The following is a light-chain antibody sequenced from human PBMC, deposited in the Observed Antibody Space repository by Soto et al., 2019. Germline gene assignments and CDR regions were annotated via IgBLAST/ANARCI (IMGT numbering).Light chain of an antibody. J-gene: IGLJ1*01. CDR1: STDVENYNF. V-gene: IGLV2-23*01. Sequence: QSALTQPASVSGSPGQSITIACTGISTDVENYNFVSWYQQHPGKVPKLIIYEDSKRPSGISDRFSGSKSGNSASLTISWLPAEDEADYYRRSTGGLNPPYVFATGTKLTVL. CDR2: EDS. CDR3: RSTGGLNPPYV.